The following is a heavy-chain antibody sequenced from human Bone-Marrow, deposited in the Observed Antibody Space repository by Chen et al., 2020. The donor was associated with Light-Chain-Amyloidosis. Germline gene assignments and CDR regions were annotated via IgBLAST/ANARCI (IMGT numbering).Heavy chain of an antibody. CDR2: MNPNNGAT. J-gene: IGHJ4*02. D-gene: IGHD3-22*01. CDR3: ARTGTSGYFYYR. V-gene: IGHV1-8*01. CDR1: GYHFTSFD. Sequence: QVQLVQSGAEVRQPGASVKVSCKASGYHFTSFDITWVRQAPGQGLEWVGWMNPNNGATNYAQKFQGRVTMTRNTSISTAYLELSSLRSEDTAMYYCARTGTSGYFYYRWGQGTLVTASS.